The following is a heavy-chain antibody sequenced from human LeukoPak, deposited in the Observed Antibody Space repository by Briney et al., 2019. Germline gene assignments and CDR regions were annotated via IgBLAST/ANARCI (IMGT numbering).Heavy chain of an antibody. CDR1: GYTFTNYW. V-gene: IGHV5-51*01. D-gene: IGHD3-10*01. CDR3: ARGGHSGSGNYLDF. CDR2: NYQRDPDT. J-gene: IGHJ4*02. Sequence: GESLKISCRGSGYTFTNYWLGWVRQMPGKGLEWMGLNYQRDPDTRYSPSFQGQVTISADKYISTAFLQWNSLKASDTAMYHCARGGHSGSGNYLDFGGQGTLVSVSS.